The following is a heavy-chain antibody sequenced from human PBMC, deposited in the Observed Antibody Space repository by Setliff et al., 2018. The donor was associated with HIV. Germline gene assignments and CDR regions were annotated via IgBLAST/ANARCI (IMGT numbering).Heavy chain of an antibody. CDR1: GYSFTNYW. J-gene: IGHJ5*01. CDR3: ARQPTDTSGYNNWFDS. D-gene: IGHD3-3*01. CDR2: IYPGDSDT. Sequence: GESLKISCTGSGYSFTNYWIGWVRQMPGRGLEWMGIIYPGDSDTRYSPSFEGQVTMSADKSINTAYLQWNSLKASDTAMYYCARQPTDTSGYNNWFDSWGQGTQVTVS. V-gene: IGHV5-51*01.